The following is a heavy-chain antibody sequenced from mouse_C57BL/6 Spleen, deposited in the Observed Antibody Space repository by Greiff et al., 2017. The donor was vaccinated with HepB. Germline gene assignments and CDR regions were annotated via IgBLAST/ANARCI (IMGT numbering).Heavy chain of an antibody. CDR2: INPSNGGT. J-gene: IGHJ4*01. Sequence: VQLQQSGTELVKPGASVKLSCKASGYTFTSYWMHWVKQRPGQGLEWIGNINPSNGGTNYNEKFKSKATLTVDKSSSTAYMQLSVLTSEDSAVYYCATTLRYYAMDYWGQGTSVTVSS. CDR1: GYTFTSYW. V-gene: IGHV1-53*01. CDR3: ATTLRYYAMDY.